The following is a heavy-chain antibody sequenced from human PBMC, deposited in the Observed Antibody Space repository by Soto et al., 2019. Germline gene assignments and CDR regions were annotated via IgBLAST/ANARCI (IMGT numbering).Heavy chain of an antibody. V-gene: IGHV4-30-4*01. CDR3: GRDLTSNANCIDP. J-gene: IGHJ5*02. CDR1: GDYIHVGGYY. CDR2: IYYTGKT. Sequence: SETLSLTCSVSGDYIHVGGYYWTWTRQRPGKGLEWMGYIYYTGKTYYNPSLESRLTMSVDRSKNQFSLRLTSVTAADTAVYFCGRDLTSNANCIDPWGQGTLVTVSS. D-gene: IGHD2-2*01.